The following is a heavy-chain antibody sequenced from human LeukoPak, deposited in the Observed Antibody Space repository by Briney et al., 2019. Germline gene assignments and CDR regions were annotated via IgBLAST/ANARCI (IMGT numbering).Heavy chain of an antibody. CDR2: ISNTGNA. D-gene: IGHD6-19*01. Sequence: SETLSLMCTVSGGSFSSGSYYWSWIRQHPGKGLEWIGYISNTGNAYYDPSLKSRVSISIDTSKRQFSLKVRSVTAADTAVYYCAREYTLYISGWFIDYWGQGTVVTVSS. CDR1: GGSFSSGSYY. J-gene: IGHJ4*02. V-gene: IGHV4-31*03. CDR3: AREYTLYISGWFIDY.